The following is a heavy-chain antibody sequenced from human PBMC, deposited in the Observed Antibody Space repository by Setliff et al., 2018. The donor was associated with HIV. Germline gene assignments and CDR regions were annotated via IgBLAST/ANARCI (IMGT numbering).Heavy chain of an antibody. CDR3: AKGGANGWYGGYFQH. Sequence: PGESLKISCAASGFTFSSYAMSWVRQAPGKGLEWVSGISASGGSIYYADSVKGRFTISRDNSKNTLYLQMSSLRAEDTAVYYCAKGGANGWYGGYFQHWGQGTLVTVSS. V-gene: IGHV3-23*01. J-gene: IGHJ1*01. CDR2: ISASGGSI. D-gene: IGHD6-19*01. CDR1: GFTFSSYA.